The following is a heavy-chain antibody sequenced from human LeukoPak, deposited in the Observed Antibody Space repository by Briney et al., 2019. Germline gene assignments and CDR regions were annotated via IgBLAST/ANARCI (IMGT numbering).Heavy chain of an antibody. J-gene: IGHJ5*02. V-gene: IGHV3-30*02. Sequence: GGSLRLSCAASGFIFSNYAMHWVRQAPGKGLEWVAFIRSDGSNKSYADSVKGRFTISRDNSKNTLYLQMNSLRTEDTAVYYCAKVSPYCSGGSCYVAWGQGTLVTVSS. D-gene: IGHD2-15*01. CDR1: GFIFSNYA. CDR3: AKVSPYCSGGSCYVA. CDR2: IRSDGSNK.